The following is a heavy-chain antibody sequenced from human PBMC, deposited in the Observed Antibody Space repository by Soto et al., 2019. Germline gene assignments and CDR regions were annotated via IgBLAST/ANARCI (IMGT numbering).Heavy chain of an antibody. CDR2: IYYSGST. Sequence: PSETLSLTCTVSGGSISSGGYYWSWIRQHPGKGLEWIGYIYYSGSTYYNPSLKSRVTISVDTSKNQFSLKLSSVTAADTAVYYCARPIPSAAAGMTTNFQHWGQGTLVTVSS. CDR1: GGSISSGGYY. J-gene: IGHJ1*01. CDR3: ARPIPSAAAGMTTNFQH. D-gene: IGHD6-13*01. V-gene: IGHV4-39*01.